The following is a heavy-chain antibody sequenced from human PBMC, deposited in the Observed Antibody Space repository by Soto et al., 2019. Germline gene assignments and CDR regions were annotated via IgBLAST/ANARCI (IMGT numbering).Heavy chain of an antibody. CDR3: ARGPRGYVYYHGMDV. CDR1: GGSISSYY. D-gene: IGHD3-16*01. CDR2: IDTSGTT. V-gene: IGHV4-4*07. Sequence: QVQVQESGPGLVKPSETLSLTCTVSGGSISSYYVSWIRQSAGKGVEWIGRIDTSGTTNYNPSLKSRVTMSVDASKSQFSLNLSSVTAADTAVYYCARGPRGYVYYHGMDVWGQGTTVTVSS. J-gene: IGHJ6*02.